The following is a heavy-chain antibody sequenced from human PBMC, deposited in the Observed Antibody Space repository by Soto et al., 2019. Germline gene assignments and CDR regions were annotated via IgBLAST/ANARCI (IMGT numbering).Heavy chain of an antibody. CDR2: IVPAFGTP. J-gene: IGHJ6*02. CDR3: ARGATIFGVAAYSYYEMEV. D-gene: IGHD3-3*01. Sequence: QVQLVQSGAEVKKPGASVKVSCKASGYTFSNYAISWVRQAPGQGLEWMGGIVPAFGTPNYAQNLQGRITITADDSTTTVYMDLSSLRSEDTAVYYCARGATIFGVAAYSYYEMEVWGQGTTVTVSS. CDR1: GYTFSNYA. V-gene: IGHV1-69*01.